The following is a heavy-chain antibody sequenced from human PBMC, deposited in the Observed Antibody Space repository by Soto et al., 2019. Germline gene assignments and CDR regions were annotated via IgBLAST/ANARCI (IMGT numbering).Heavy chain of an antibody. CDR1: GFTLSGYA. CDR2: ISSNGVGT. D-gene: IGHD6-6*01. Sequence: EVQLAESGGGLAQPGGSLRLSCAASGFTLSGYAMDWVRQAPGKGLEYVSGISSNGVGTYYANSVQGRFTISRDNYKNTVYVQMGSLRPEDMYVYYCARRARPDFYYMDVWGKGTTVTVSS. V-gene: IGHV3-64*01. CDR3: ARRARPDFYYMDV. J-gene: IGHJ6*03.